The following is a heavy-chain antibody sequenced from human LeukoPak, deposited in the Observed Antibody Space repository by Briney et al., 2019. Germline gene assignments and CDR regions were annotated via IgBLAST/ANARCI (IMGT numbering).Heavy chain of an antibody. CDR2: IYYSGST. Sequence: SETLSLTCSVSGGSMNSYYWSWIRQSPGKGLEWIGYIYYSGSTNYNPSLKSRVTISVDTSKNQFSLKLSAVTAADTAVYYCARHVWLQPFDYWGQGTLVTVSS. J-gene: IGHJ4*02. V-gene: IGHV4-59*08. D-gene: IGHD3-9*01. CDR3: ARHVWLQPFDY. CDR1: GGSMNSYY.